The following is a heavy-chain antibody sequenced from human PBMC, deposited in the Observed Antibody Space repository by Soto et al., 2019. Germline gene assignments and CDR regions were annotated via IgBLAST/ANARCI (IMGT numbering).Heavy chain of an antibody. CDR3: ARDVGWIGYYFDY. J-gene: IGHJ4*02. D-gene: IGHD6-19*01. V-gene: IGHV1-46*01. CDR1: GYTFTSYY. CDR2: INPSGGST. Sequence: ASVKVSCKASGYTFTSYYMHWVRQAPGQGLEWMGIINPSGGSTSYAQKFQGRVTMTTDTSTSTAYMELRSLRSDDTAVYYCARDVGWIGYYFDYWGQGTLVTVSS.